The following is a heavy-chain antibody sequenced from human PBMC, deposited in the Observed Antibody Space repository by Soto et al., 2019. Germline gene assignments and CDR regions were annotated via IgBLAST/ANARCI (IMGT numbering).Heavy chain of an antibody. D-gene: IGHD5-12*01. CDR2: ISYDGSNK. V-gene: IGHV3-30*18. J-gene: IGHJ4*02. CDR3: AKEDIVATFDY. CDR1: RFTFSSYG. Sequence: PGGSLRLSCPASRFTFSSYGMHWVRQAPGKGLEWVAVISYDGSNKYYADSVKGRFTISRDNSKNTLYLQMNSLRAEDTAVYYCAKEDIVATFDYWGQGTLVTVSS.